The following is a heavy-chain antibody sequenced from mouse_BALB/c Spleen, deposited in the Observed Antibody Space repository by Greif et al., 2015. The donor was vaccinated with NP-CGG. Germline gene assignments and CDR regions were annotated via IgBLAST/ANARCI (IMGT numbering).Heavy chain of an antibody. V-gene: IGHV1-82*01. D-gene: IGHD2-14*01. J-gene: IGHJ4*01. CDR2: IYPGDGDT. CDR3: ARGAYYRYGGYAMDY. CDR1: GYAFSSSW. Sequence: QVQLQQSGPELVKPGASVKISCKASGYAFSSSWMNWVKQRPGQGLEWIGRIYPGDGDTNYNGKFKGKATLTADKSSSTAYMQLSSLTSVDSAVYSCARGAYYRYGGYAMDYWGQGTSVTVSS.